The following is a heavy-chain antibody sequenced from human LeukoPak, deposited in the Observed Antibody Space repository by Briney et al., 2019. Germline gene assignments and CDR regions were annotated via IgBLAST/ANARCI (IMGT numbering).Heavy chain of an antibody. V-gene: IGHV3-21*01. CDR3: ANNPEGHGYSGY. D-gene: IGHD3-10*01. Sequence: PGGSLRLSCAASGFTFSSYSMNWVRQAPGKGLEWVSSISSSSSYIYYADSVKGRFTISRDNAKNSLYLQMNSLRAEDTAVYYCANNPEGHGYSGYWGQGTLVTVSS. CDR1: GFTFSSYS. J-gene: IGHJ4*02. CDR2: ISSSSSYI.